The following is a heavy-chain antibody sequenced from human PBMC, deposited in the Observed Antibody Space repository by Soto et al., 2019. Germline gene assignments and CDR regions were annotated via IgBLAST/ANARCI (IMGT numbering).Heavy chain of an antibody. Sequence: PSETLSLTCTVSGGSISSSSYYWGWIRQPPGKGLEWIGRINYSGSTYYNPSLKNRVTISVDTSKNQFSLKLSSVTAADTAVYYCARAFPYFDILTGYPRGPFDPWGQGTLVTVSS. CDR3: ARAFPYFDILTGYPRGPFDP. J-gene: IGHJ5*02. CDR1: GGSISSSSYY. CDR2: INYSGST. V-gene: IGHV4-39*01. D-gene: IGHD3-9*01.